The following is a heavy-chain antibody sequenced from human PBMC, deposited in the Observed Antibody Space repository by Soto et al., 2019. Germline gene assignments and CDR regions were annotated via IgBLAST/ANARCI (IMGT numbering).Heavy chain of an antibody. V-gene: IGHV3-64D*06. CDR2: IRSDGDRI. CDR1: GFTFSDYA. Sequence: EVQLVESGGGLVQPGGSLRLTCSASGFTFSDYAMHWVRQVPGKGLEYVSVIRSDGDRIYYADSVKGTFTISRDNSKNTLFLQMNSLRPEDTAMYYCVKDHPALEYWGHGTLVTVSS. J-gene: IGHJ4*01. CDR3: VKDHPALEY.